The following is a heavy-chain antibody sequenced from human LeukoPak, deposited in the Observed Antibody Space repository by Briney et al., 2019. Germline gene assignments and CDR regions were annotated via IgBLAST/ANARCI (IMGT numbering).Heavy chain of an antibody. V-gene: IGHV1-18*01. CDR3: AQNQRGSMSYFLDS. Sequence: ASVKVSCKASAYTFTSFGITWVRQAPGQGLEWMGWISAYNGNTNYAQKFQGRVTMTTDTSRNTAYMEMRSLRFDDTAVYYCAQNQRGSMSYFLDSWGQGTLVTVSS. D-gene: IGHD1-26*01. CDR2: ISAYNGNT. J-gene: IGHJ5*01. CDR1: AYTFTSFG.